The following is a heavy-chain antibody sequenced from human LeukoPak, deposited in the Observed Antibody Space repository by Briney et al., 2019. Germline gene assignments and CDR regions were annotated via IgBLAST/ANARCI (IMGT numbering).Heavy chain of an antibody. Sequence: GGSLRLSCAASGFTFSSYAMSWVRQAPGKGLEWVSGISGSGGSTYYADSVKGRFTISRDNSKNTLYLQTNSLRAEDTAVYYCAKGRAGYSSGSIYYFDYWGQGTLVTVSS. D-gene: IGHD6-19*01. CDR2: ISGSGGST. CDR1: GFTFSSYA. CDR3: AKGRAGYSSGSIYYFDY. J-gene: IGHJ4*02. V-gene: IGHV3-23*01.